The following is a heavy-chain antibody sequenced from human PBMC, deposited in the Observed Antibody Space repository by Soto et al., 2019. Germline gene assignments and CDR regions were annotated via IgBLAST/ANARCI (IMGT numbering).Heavy chain of an antibody. CDR1: GDSMSNYY. J-gene: IGHJ4*02. CDR2: VFYGGIS. V-gene: IGHV4-59*01. Sequence: QVRLQESGPGLLKPSETLSLTCTVSGDSMSNYYWNWIRQSPGKGLEWIGYVFYGGISDYNPSLEGRATISVEMSKNQFPLRLTSVTGAETAVYYCAKGDILTSWGQGTLVTVSS. CDR3: AKGDILTS. D-gene: IGHD3-9*01.